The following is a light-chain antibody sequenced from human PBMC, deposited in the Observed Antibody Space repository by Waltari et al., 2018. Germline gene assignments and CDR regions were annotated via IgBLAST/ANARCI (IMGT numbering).Light chain of an antibody. CDR3: QSYDTSLSVV. Sequence: QSVLTQPPSVSGAPGPRFPISCTGSGSNIGAGYDVHWYQHLPRAAPKLLIYGSSIRPLGVPDRFFGSTSGTSASLAITGLQAEDEGDYYCQSYDTSLSVVFGGGTKLTVL. V-gene: IGLV1-40*01. CDR1: GSNIGAGYD. CDR2: GSS. J-gene: IGLJ3*02.